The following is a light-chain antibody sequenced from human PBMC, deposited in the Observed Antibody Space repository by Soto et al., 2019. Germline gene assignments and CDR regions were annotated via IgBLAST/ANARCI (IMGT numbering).Light chain of an antibody. J-gene: IGLJ1*01. V-gene: IGLV2-8*01. Sequence: QSALTQPPSASGSPGQSVTISCTGTSSDVGGYDYVSWYQQHPGKAPKLMIYEVSKRPSGVPDRFSGCKSGNTASLTVSGLQAEDEADYYCSSYAGSSTYVFGTGTKVTV. CDR2: EVS. CDR1: SSDVGGYDY. CDR3: SSYAGSSTYV.